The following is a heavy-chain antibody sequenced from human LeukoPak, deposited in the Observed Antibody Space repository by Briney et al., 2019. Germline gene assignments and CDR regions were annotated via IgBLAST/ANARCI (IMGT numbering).Heavy chain of an antibody. D-gene: IGHD3-10*01. CDR1: GFTFSSYS. Sequence: GGSLRLSRAASGFTFSSYSMNWVRQAPGKGLEWVSPISSSSSYIYYADSVKGRFTISRDNAKNSLYLQMNSLRAEDTAVYYCAREGSSPLGYWGQGTLVTVSS. CDR2: ISSSSSYI. CDR3: AREGSSPLGY. J-gene: IGHJ4*02. V-gene: IGHV3-21*01.